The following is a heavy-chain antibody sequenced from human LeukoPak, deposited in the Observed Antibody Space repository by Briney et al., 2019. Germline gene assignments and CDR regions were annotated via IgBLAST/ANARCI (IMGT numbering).Heavy chain of an antibody. J-gene: IGHJ4*02. V-gene: IGHV1-18*01. CDR3: ARILASIIDY. Sequence: ASVKVSCKASGYTFTNYGITWVRQAPGQGLEWMRWVSAKTGDTNYAQKFQGRVTMTTDTSTSTVYMELRSLRSDDTAVFYCARILASIIDYWGQGTLVTVSS. D-gene: IGHD5/OR15-5a*01. CDR1: GYTFTNYG. CDR2: VSAKTGDT.